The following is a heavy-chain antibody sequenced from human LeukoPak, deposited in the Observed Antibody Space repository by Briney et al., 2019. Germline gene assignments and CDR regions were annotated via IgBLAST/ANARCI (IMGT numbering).Heavy chain of an antibody. V-gene: IGHV2-5*01. D-gene: IGHD2-2*01. CDR2: IYWNDDK. CDR3: ARRLGYCSSTSCYEVDY. J-gene: IGHJ4*02. Sequence: SGPTLVKPTQTLTLTCTFSGFSLSTSGVGVGWIRQPPGKALEWLPLIYWNDDKRYRPSLKSRLTITKDTSKNQVVLTMTNMDPVDTATYYCARRLGYCSSTSCYEVDYWGQGTLVTVSS. CDR1: GFSLSTSGVG.